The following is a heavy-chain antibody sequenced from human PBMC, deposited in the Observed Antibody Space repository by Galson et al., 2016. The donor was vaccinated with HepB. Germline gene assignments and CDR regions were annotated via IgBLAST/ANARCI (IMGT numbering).Heavy chain of an antibody. CDR2: IYYSGIT. D-gene: IGHD6-6*01. Sequence: ETLSLTCTVSGGSISSSSYYWGWIRQPPGKGLEWIGNIYYSGITYYNPSLKSRVTISVDTSKKQFSLKLSSVTAADTAVYYCAKTRYSSSHYYYGMYVWGQGTTVTVSS. V-gene: IGHV4-39*01. J-gene: IGHJ6*02. CDR3: AKTRYSSSHYYYGMYV. CDR1: GGSISSSSYY.